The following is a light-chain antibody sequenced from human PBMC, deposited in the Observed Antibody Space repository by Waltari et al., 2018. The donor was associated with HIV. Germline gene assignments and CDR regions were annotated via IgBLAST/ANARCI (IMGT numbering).Light chain of an antibody. CDR3: YSAADKNVL. Sequence: SYELTQPSSVSVSPGQTARIPCSGDALAKKYDRWFQQKPGQAPILVIYKDTERPSGIPERFSGSSSGTTVTLTISGAQVEDEADYFCYSAADKNVLFGGGTKLTVL. J-gene: IGLJ2*01. CDR2: KDT. CDR1: ALAKKY. V-gene: IGLV3-27*01.